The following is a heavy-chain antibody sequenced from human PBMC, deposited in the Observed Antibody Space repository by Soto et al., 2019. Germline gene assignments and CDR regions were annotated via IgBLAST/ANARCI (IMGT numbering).Heavy chain of an antibody. D-gene: IGHD6-19*01. CDR2: ISTDNGNT. V-gene: IGHV1-18*01. CDR1: GYTFTSSV. J-gene: IGHJ3*02. CDR3: ATDGYSSGWQPIFDI. Sequence: GASVKVSCKASGYTFTSSVISWVRQAPGQGLEWMGWISTDNGNTNYAQHLQGRVSMTTDTSTSTAYMDLRSLRSDDTAVYYCATDGYSSGWQPIFDIWGQGTMVTVSS.